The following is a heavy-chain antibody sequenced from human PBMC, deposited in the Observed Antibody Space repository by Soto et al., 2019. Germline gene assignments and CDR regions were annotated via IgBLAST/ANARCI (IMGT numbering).Heavy chain of an antibody. CDR3: ARAPRPNNYDFRSGSSSYYYYGMDV. CDR2: FNAGNGNT. D-gene: IGHD3-3*01. V-gene: IGHV1-3*01. CDR1: GYTFTSYA. J-gene: IGHJ6*02. Sequence: VASVKVSCKASGYTFTSYAMHWVRQAPGQRLEWMGWFNAGNGNTKYSQKFQGRVTITRDTSASTAYMELSSLRSEDTAVYYCARAPRPNNYDFRSGSSSYYYYGMDVWGQGTTVTVSS.